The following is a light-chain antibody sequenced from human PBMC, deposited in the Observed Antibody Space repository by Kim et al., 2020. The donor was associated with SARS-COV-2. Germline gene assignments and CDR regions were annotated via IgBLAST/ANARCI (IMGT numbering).Light chain of an antibody. Sequence: QRVTISCSGSRSNRGRHSVNWYQQLPGTAPKLLIYDNDQRPSGVPDRFSGSKAGTSPSLAISGLQSEDEADYYCAAWDDSLNGLVFGGGTQLTVL. CDR1: RSNRGRHS. CDR3: AAWDDSLNGLV. V-gene: IGLV1-44*01. J-gene: IGLJ3*02. CDR2: DND.